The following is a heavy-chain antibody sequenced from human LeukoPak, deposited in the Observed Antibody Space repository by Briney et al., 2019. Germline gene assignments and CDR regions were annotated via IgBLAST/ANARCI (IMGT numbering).Heavy chain of an antibody. CDR1: GGSFSGYY. Sequence: SETLSLTCAVYGGSFSGYYWSWIRQPPGKGLEWIGEINHSGSTNYNPSLKSRVTISVDTSKNQFSLKLSSVTAADTAVYYCARGPGGYSYGHSFDYWGQGTLVTVSS. CDR3: ARGPGGYSYGHSFDY. CDR2: INHSGST. D-gene: IGHD5-18*01. V-gene: IGHV4-34*01. J-gene: IGHJ4*02.